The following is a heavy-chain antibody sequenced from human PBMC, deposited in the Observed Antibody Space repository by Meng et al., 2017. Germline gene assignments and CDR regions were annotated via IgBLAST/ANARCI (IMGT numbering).Heavy chain of an antibody. CDR1: DDSISSYY. J-gene: IGHJ4*02. Sequence: GSLRLSCTVSDDSISSYYGNWVRQPPGKGLEWVGFIYHNGDTNYHPSLKSRVTISVDTSKDQFSLRLVSVTAADTAVYYCARGRLVIHPYYFDNWGQGTLVTVSS. V-gene: IGHV4-59*01. CDR3: ARGRLVIHPYYFDN. CDR2: IYHNGDT. D-gene: IGHD3-10*01.